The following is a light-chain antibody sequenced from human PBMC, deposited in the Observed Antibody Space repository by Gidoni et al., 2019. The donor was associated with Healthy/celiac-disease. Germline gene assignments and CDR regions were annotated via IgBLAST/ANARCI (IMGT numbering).Light chain of an antibody. CDR2: DAS. CDR1: QSVSSY. CDR3: QQRSNWLT. Sequence: TLSLSPGERATLSCRASQSVSSYLAWYQQKPGQAPRLLIYDASNRATGIPARFSGSGSGTDFTLTISSLEPEDFAVYYCQQRSNWLTFGGGTKVEIK. V-gene: IGKV3-11*01. J-gene: IGKJ4*01.